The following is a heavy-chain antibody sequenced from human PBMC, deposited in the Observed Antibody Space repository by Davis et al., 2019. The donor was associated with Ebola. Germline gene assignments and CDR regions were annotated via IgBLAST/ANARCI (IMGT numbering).Heavy chain of an antibody. V-gene: IGHV3-74*01. Sequence: HTGGSLRLSCAASGFTFSSYWMHCVRHAPGKGLVWVSRIKTAGSYTNYADSVKGRFAIFRDNAKNTLYLQMNSLRAEDTAVYYCARQHDPSTPAPGFWGQGTLVTVSS. J-gene: IGHJ4*02. D-gene: IGHD5/OR15-5a*01. CDR3: ARQHDPSTPAPGF. CDR2: IKTAGSYT. CDR1: GFTFSSYW.